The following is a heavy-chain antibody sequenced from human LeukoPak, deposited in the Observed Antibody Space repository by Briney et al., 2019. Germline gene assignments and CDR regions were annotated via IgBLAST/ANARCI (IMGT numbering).Heavy chain of an antibody. J-gene: IGHJ4*02. D-gene: IGHD3-22*01. CDR1: GFTVSSNY. CDR3: AKGAGGYYYDSPSD. CDR2: IYSGGST. V-gene: IGHV3-53*01. Sequence: GGSLRLSCAASGFTVSSNYMSWVRQAPGKGLEWVSVIYSGGSTYYADSVKGRFTISRDNSKNTLYLQMNSLRADDTAVYYCAKGAGGYYYDSPSDWGQGTLVTVSS.